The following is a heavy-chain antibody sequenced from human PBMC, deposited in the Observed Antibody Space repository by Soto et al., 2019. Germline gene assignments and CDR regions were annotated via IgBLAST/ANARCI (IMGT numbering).Heavy chain of an antibody. V-gene: IGHV3-23*01. Sequence: PGGSLRLSCAASGFTFSSYAMSWVRQAPGKGLEWVSAISGSGGSTYYADSVKGRFTISRDNSKNTLYLQMNSLRAEDTAVYYCAKELEPQKVVTAIPDYWGQGTLVTVSS. D-gene: IGHD2-21*02. CDR1: GFTFSSYA. J-gene: IGHJ4*02. CDR3: AKELEPQKVVTAIPDY. CDR2: ISGSGGST.